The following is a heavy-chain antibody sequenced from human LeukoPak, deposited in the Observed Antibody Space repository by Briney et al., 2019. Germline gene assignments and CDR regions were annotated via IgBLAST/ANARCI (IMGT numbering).Heavy chain of an antibody. J-gene: IGHJ6*02. CDR3: ARVASYSNYSSYYGMDV. CDR1: GGSXSSYY. V-gene: IGHV4-59*01. D-gene: IGHD4-4*01. CDR2: IYYSGST. Sequence: ETLSLTCXVSGGSXSSYYWSWIRQPPGKGLEWIGYIYYSGSTNYNPSLKSRVTISVDTSKNQFSLKLSSVTAADTAVYYCARVASYSNYSSYYGMDVWGQGTTVTVSS.